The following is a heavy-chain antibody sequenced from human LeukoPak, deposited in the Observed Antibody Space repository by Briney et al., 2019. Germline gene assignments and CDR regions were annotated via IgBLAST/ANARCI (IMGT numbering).Heavy chain of an antibody. CDR2: INAGNGNT. V-gene: IGHV1-3*03. J-gene: IGHJ6*03. CDR3: ARGLEAAGTWGYMDV. D-gene: IGHD6-13*01. Sequence: ASVKVSCKASGYTFTSYAMHWDRQAPGQRLEWMGWINAGNGNTKYSQEFQGRVTITRDTSASTAYMELRSLRSEEMAVYYCARGLEAAGTWGYMDVWGKGTTVTISS. CDR1: GYTFTSYA.